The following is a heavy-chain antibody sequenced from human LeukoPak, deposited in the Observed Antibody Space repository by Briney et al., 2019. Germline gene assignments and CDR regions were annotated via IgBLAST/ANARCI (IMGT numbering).Heavy chain of an antibody. Sequence: GGSLRLSCAASGFTVSSNYMSWVRQAPGKGLECVSVIYSGGTTYYADSVKGRFTISRDDSKDTLYLQMNSLRAEDTAVYYCATGTGSSWYDYWGQGTLVTVSS. D-gene: IGHD6-13*01. J-gene: IGHJ4*02. CDR1: GFTVSSNY. V-gene: IGHV3-53*01. CDR2: IYSGGTT. CDR3: ATGTGSSWYDY.